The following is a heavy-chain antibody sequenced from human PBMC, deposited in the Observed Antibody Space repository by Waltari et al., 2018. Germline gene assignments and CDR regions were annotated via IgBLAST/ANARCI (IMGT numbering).Heavy chain of an antibody. V-gene: IGHV3-72*01. CDR2: TRSKANSYTT. J-gene: IGHJ4*02. Sequence: EVQLVESGGGLVQPGGSLRLSCAASGFTFSDHYMDWVRQAPGKGLEWVGRTRSKANSYTTKYAASVKGRFTISRDDSKNSLYLQMNSLKTEDTAVYYCAREKVRVFDYWGQGTLVTVSS. CDR1: GFTFSDHY. CDR3: AREKVRVFDY.